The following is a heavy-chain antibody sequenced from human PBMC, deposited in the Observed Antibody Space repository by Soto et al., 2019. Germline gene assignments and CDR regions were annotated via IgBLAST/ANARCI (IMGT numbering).Heavy chain of an antibody. J-gene: IGHJ4*02. CDR1: GFSLTTDRVG. Sequence: QITLKESGPTLVKPTQTLTLTCTFSGFSLTTDRVGVGWIRRPPGEALEWLAVIYWDDSKTYRPSLESRLTITKDTSKPPVALTMTNMDSLDTATYYCAHAYGGRSLYWGQGTLVTVSS. CDR2: IYWDDSK. D-gene: IGHD1-26*01. CDR3: AHAYGGRSLY. V-gene: IGHV2-5*02.